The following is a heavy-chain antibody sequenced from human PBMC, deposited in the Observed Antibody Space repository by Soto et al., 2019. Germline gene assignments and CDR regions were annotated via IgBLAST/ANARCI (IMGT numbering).Heavy chain of an antibody. CDR2: ISGTTNYI. Sequence: PGGSLRLSCAASGFTFTRYSMNWVRQAPGKGLEWVSSISGTTNYIYYGDSVKGRFTISRDNAKDSLYLHMNNLRADDTAVYYCAKGGTHFDYWGQGTLVTVS. CDR3: AKGGTHFDY. V-gene: IGHV3-21*01. J-gene: IGHJ4*02. CDR1: GFTFTRYS.